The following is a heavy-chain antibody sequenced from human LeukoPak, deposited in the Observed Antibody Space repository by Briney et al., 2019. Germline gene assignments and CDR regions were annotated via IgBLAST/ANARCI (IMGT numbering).Heavy chain of an antibody. CDR3: ARDRYGSGSYKDY. D-gene: IGHD3-10*01. Sequence: PSGTLSLTCAVSGGSISSSNWWSWVRQPPGKGLEWIGEIYHSGSTNYNPSLKSRVTISVDKSKNQFSLKLSSATAADTAVYYCARDRYGSGSYKDYWGQGTLVTVSS. J-gene: IGHJ4*02. CDR1: GGSISSSNW. V-gene: IGHV4-4*02. CDR2: IYHSGST.